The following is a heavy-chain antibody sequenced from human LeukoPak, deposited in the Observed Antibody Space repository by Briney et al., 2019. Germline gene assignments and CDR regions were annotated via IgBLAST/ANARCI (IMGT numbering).Heavy chain of an antibody. Sequence: GGSLRLSCAASGFVFSNYAMNWVRQAPGKGLEWVSGISHSGGTTYYADSVKGRFTISRDNSKNTLYLQMNSLRAEDTAIYYCVKDRSDNSSWYLGDYWGQGTLVAVSS. CDR1: GFVFSNYA. CDR2: ISHSGGTT. V-gene: IGHV3-23*01. J-gene: IGHJ4*02. D-gene: IGHD6-13*01. CDR3: VKDRSDNSSWYLGDY.